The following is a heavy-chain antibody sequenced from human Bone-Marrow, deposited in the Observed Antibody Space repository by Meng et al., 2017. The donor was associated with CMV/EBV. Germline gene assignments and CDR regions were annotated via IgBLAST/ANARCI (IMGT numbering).Heavy chain of an antibody. J-gene: IGHJ5*02. CDR3: ARTEAHYNWNDD. CDR2: ISAYNGKT. Sequence: ASVKVSCKASGYTFTSYGFNWVRQAPGQGLEWMGWISAYNGKTYYAQDLQGRVTMTTDRSTSTAYMELRSLRSDDTAVYYCARTEAHYNWNDDWGQGTLVTVSS. V-gene: IGHV1-18*01. CDR1: GYTFTSYG.